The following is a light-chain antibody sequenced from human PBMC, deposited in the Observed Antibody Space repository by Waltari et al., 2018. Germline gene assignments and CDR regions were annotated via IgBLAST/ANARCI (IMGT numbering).Light chain of an antibody. Sequence: DIQMTQSPSSLSAAVGDSVTIPCQASQDISNYLNWYQQKPGKAPKLVIYDASNMATGVPARFSGSGSRTDFTLTITSLQPEDIAAYYCQQYDNLPVTFGPGTKVDIK. J-gene: IGKJ3*01. CDR1: QDISNY. V-gene: IGKV1-33*01. CDR2: DAS. CDR3: QQYDNLPVT.